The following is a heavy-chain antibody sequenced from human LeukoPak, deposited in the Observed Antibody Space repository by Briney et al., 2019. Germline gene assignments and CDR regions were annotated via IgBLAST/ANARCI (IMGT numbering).Heavy chain of an antibody. CDR2: IYYSGST. D-gene: IGHD1-14*01. V-gene: IGHV4-31*03. CDR3: ARVFLPGFDY. CDR1: GGSISSGGYH. J-gene: IGHJ4*02. Sequence: SETLSLTCTVSGGSISSGGYHWSWIRQHPGKGLEWIGYIYYSGSTYYNPSLKSRVTISVDTSKNQFSLRLSSVTAADTAVYYCARVFLPGFDYWGQGTLVTVSS.